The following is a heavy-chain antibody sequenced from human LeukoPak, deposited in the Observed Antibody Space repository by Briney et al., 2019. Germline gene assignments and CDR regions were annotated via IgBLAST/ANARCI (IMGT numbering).Heavy chain of an antibody. J-gene: IGHJ4*02. Sequence: GGSLRLSCAASGFTFSSYWMNWVRQAPGKGLEWVANIKKDGSDKNYLGSVKGRFTISRDNAKNSLYVQMNSLRAEDTAVYYCARRSVYCSSTSCYTIDYWGQGTLVTVSS. V-gene: IGHV3-7*01. CDR3: ARRSVYCSSTSCYTIDY. CDR1: GFTFSSYW. CDR2: IKKDGSDK. D-gene: IGHD2-2*02.